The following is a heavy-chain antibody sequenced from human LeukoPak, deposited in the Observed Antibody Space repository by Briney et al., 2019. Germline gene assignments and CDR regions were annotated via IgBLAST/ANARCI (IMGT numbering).Heavy chain of an antibody. D-gene: IGHD4-23*01. CDR2: ISYDGSNK. CDR1: GFTFSSYA. V-gene: IGHV3-30*04. CDR3: ARDPTSAVVIYYYYYGMDV. J-gene: IGHJ6*02. Sequence: GGSLRLSCAASGFTFSSYAMHWVRQAPGKGLEWVVVISYDGSNKYYADSVKGRFTISRDNSKNTLYLQMNSLRAEDTAVYYCARDPTSAVVIYYYYYGMDVWGQGTTVTVSS.